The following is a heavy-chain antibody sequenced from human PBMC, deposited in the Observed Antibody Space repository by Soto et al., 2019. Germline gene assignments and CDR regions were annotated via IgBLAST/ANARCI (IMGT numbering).Heavy chain of an antibody. CDR1: GFTFGGYS. V-gene: IGHV3-23*01. J-gene: IGHJ4*02. D-gene: IGHD2-21*02. Sequence: PGGSLRLSCAASGFTFGGYSMSWFRQAPGKGLEWVSGIRGSAGSTDYTDSVKGRFTISRDNSKNTLYLQMNSLRAEDAAVYYCAKGVTEAGKDYFDYWGQGTLVTVSS. CDR3: AKGVTEAGKDYFDY. CDR2: IRGSAGST.